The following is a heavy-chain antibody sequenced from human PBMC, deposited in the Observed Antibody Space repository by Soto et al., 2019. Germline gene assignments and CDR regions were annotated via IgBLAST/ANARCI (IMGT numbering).Heavy chain of an antibody. Sequence: QVQLQQWGAGLLKPSETLSLTCAVYGGSFSGYYWSWIRQPPGKGLEWIGEINHSGSTNYNPSLKSRVTIAVDTSKNQFSLKLSSVAAADTAVYYCARSPPPRSDGYIRYWFDPWGQGTLVTVSS. CDR1: GGSFSGYY. CDR3: ARSPPPRSDGYIRYWFDP. D-gene: IGHD5-12*01. CDR2: INHSGST. J-gene: IGHJ5*02. V-gene: IGHV4-34*01.